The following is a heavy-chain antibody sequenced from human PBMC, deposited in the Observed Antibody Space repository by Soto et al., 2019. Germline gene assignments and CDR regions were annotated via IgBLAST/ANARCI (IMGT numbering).Heavy chain of an antibody. CDR2: ISGTGGST. V-gene: IGHV3-23*01. D-gene: IGHD1-26*01. J-gene: IGHJ4*02. CDR3: AKSSGNYPGGFDS. CDR1: GFTFSSDA. Sequence: GGSLRLSCAASGFTFSSDAMSWVRQAPGKGLEWVSGISGTGGSTYYADSVKGQFTISRDNSKRTLYLQMNSLRTEDTAVYYCAKSSGNYPGGFDSWGQGTLVTVSS.